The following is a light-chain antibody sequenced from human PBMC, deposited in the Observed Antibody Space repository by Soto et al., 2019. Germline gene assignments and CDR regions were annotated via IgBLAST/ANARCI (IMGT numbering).Light chain of an antibody. CDR1: QSISSY. Sequence: EIQMTQSPSSLSASVGDRVTITCRASQSISSYLNWYQQKPGKAPKLLIYAASSLQSGVPSRFSGSGSGTDFTLTISSLQPEDFATYYCQQSYSTQELTFGGGTKVEIK. V-gene: IGKV1-39*01. CDR3: QQSYSTQELT. CDR2: AAS. J-gene: IGKJ4*01.